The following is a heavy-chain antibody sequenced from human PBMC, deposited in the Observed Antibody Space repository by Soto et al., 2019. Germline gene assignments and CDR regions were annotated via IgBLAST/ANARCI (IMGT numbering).Heavy chain of an antibody. V-gene: IGHV3-11*06. CDR3: AKWAYDSSGYYIDY. J-gene: IGHJ4*02. CDR2: IGSSSRYT. CDR1: GFSFSDYY. Sequence: GGSLRLSCVVSGFSFSDYYMSWIRQAPGKGLEWVSYIGSSSRYTNYADSVKGRFIISRDNAKKSLYLQMNNLRAEDTAIYYCAKWAYDSSGYYIDYWGQGTLVTVSS. D-gene: IGHD3-22*01.